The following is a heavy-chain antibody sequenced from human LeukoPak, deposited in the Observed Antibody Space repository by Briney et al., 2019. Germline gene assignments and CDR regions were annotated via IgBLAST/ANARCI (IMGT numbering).Heavy chain of an antibody. CDR3: ARGGAARPDY. J-gene: IGHJ4*02. CDR2: ISSGRPTI. Sequence: GGSLRLSCAASGFTFSSYGMNWVRQAPGTGLQWVSYISSGRPTINYADSVRGRFTVSRDNAKSSLYLQMNNLGVEDTAVYYCARGGAARPDYWGQGTLVTVSS. CDR1: GFTFSSYG. D-gene: IGHD6-6*01. V-gene: IGHV3-48*04.